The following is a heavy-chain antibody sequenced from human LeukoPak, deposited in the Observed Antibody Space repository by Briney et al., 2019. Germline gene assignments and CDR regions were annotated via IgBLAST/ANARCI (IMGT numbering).Heavy chain of an antibody. J-gene: IGHJ5*02. V-gene: IGHV3-74*01. CDR1: GFTFSNYW. CDR3: IRDFRSADL. CDR2: IYVDGRTT. Sequence: GGSLRLSCVASGFTFSNYWMHWVRQPPGKGLVWVSRIYVDGRTTNYADSVKGRFTISRDNAKNTVYLEMNSLSVKDTATYYCIRDFRSADLWGQGTLVTVTS.